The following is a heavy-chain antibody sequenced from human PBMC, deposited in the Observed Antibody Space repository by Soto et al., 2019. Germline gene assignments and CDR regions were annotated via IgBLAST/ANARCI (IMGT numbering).Heavy chain of an antibody. CDR3: AKEQSRWLHAPDFDY. Sequence: QVQLVESGGGVVQPGRSLRLSCAASGFTFSSYGMHWVRQAPGKGLEWVAVISYDGSNKYYADSVKGRFTISRDNSKNTLYLQMNSLRAEDTAVYYCAKEQSRWLHAPDFDYWGQGTLVTVSS. CDR2: ISYDGSNK. D-gene: IGHD5-12*01. J-gene: IGHJ4*02. CDR1: GFTFSSYG. V-gene: IGHV3-30*18.